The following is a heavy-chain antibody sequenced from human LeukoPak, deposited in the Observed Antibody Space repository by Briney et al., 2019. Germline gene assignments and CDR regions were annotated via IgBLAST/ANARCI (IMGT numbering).Heavy chain of an antibody. D-gene: IGHD2-15*01. V-gene: IGHV3-33*06. CDR1: GIIFSDFG. J-gene: IGHJ3*01. CDR3: AKATCSGANCFSNSRDAFDV. CDR2: IWYDGSNK. Sequence: PGGSLRLSCAASGIIFSDFGMHWVRQAPGKGLEWMAIIWYDGSNKYYADSVKGRFTISRDNSQNTMYLQMNSLRAEDLAVYYCAKATCSGANCFSNSRDAFDVWGQGTMVTVSS.